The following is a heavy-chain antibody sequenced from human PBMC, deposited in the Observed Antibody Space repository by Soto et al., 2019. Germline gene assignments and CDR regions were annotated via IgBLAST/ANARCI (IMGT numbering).Heavy chain of an antibody. J-gene: IGHJ6*02. CDR3: AKPLGGDYYYGMDV. CDR2: INSDGSST. V-gene: IGHV3-74*01. Sequence: PGGSRRLSCAASGCTYSSYWMHWVRQAPGKGLVWVSRINSDGSSTTYADSVKGRFTISRDNAKNTLYLQMNSLRAEDTAVYYCAKPLGGDYYYGMDVWGQGTTVTVSS. CDR1: GCTYSSYW. D-gene: IGHD3-10*01.